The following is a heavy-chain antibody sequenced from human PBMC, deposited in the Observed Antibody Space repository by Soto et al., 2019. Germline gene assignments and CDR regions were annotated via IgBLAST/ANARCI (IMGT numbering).Heavy chain of an antibody. V-gene: IGHV4-31*03. Sequence: SETLSLTCTVSGGSISSGGYYWSWIRQHPGKGLEWIGYIYYSGSTYYNPSLKSRVTISVDTSKNQFSLKLSSVTAADTAVYYCARDPTVTQKNGGMDVWGQGTTVTVSS. D-gene: IGHD4-17*01. CDR3: ARDPTVTQKNGGMDV. J-gene: IGHJ6*02. CDR1: GGSISSGGYY. CDR2: IYYSGST.